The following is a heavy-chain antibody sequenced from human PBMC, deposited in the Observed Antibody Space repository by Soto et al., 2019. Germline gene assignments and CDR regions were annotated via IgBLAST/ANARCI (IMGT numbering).Heavy chain of an antibody. CDR1: GVTFSSYA. CDR3: ARDEGRRRTRIVVVTATPSY. CDR2: ISYDGSNK. D-gene: IGHD2-21*02. V-gene: IGHV3-30-3*01. Sequence: PGGSLRLSCVAAGVTFSSYAMHWVLQAPGKGLEWVAVISYDGSNKYYADSVKGRFTISRDNSKNTLYLQMNSLRAEDTAVYYCARDEGRRRTRIVVVTATPSYWGQGTLVTVSS. J-gene: IGHJ4*02.